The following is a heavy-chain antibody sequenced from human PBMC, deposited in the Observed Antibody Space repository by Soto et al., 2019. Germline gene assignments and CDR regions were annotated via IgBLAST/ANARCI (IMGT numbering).Heavy chain of an antibody. V-gene: IGHV3-13*01. CDR2: IGTAGDT. CDR3: ARLEGSGYFDY. CDR1: GFTFSSYD. J-gene: IGHJ4*02. D-gene: IGHD6-19*01. Sequence: GGSLRLSCAASGFTFSSYDMHWVRQATGKGLEWVSAIGTAGDTYYPGSVKGRFTISRENAKNSLYLQMNSLRAEDTAVYYCARLEGSGYFDYWGQGTLVTVSS.